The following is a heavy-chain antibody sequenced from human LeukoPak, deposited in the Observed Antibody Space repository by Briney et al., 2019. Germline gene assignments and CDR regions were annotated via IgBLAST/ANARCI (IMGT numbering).Heavy chain of an antibody. V-gene: IGHV3-23*01. Sequence: GGSLRLSCVASGFTFSSYAMNWVRQAPGKGLEWVSGISGGGNGTYYADAAKGRFTISRDNSKNTLYLQMTSLRAEDTAIYYCAKRGTACTSPRCNIDYWGQGTLVTVSS. CDR3: AKRGTACTSPRCNIDY. D-gene: IGHD2-8*01. CDR2: ISGGGNGT. CDR1: GFTFSSYA. J-gene: IGHJ4*02.